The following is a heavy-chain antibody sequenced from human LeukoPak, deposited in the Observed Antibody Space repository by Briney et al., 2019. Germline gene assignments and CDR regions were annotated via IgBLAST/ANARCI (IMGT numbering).Heavy chain of an antibody. V-gene: IGHV3-23*01. Sequence: GGSLRLSCAASGFTFSSYAMSWVRQAPGKGLEWVSAISGSGGSTYYADSVKGRFTISRDNSKNTLYLQMNSLKAEDTAVYYCANRNSGWYFDYWGQGTLVAVSS. CDR1: GFTFSSYA. D-gene: IGHD6-19*01. CDR2: ISGSGGST. CDR3: ANRNSGWYFDY. J-gene: IGHJ4*02.